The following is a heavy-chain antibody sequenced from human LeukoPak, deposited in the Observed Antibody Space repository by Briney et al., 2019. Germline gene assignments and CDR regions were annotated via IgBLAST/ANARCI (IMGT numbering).Heavy chain of an antibody. CDR2: INHSGNT. J-gene: IGHJ4*02. V-gene: IGHV4-34*01. D-gene: IGHD5-12*01. CDR1: GGSFSGYY. Sequence: SETLSLTCAVYGGSFSGYYWSWIRQPPGKGLEWIGEINHSGNTNYNPSLKSRVTISVDTSKNQFSLKLSSVTAADTAVYYCARGVSQWLRSLDYWGQGTLVTVSS. CDR3: ARGVSQWLRSLDY.